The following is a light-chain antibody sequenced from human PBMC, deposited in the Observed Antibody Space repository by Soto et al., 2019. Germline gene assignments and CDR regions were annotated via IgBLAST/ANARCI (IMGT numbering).Light chain of an antibody. V-gene: IGKV3D-15*01. CDR2: GAS. CDR1: QRVSSN. Sequence: EILMTQSPSTLSVSPGERATLSSRASQRVSSNLAWYQQKPGQAPRRLIYGASARATGIPAKFSGSGSGTEFTLTISSLQSEDFAVYYCQQYNKWPGTFGQGTKVDI. J-gene: IGKJ1*01. CDR3: QQYNKWPGT.